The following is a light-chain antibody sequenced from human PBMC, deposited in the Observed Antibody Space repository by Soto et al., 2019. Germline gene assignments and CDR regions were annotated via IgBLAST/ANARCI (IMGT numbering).Light chain of an antibody. CDR3: QQRRNWPPT. Sequence: EIVMTQSPATLSVSPGERATLSCRASQSVSSNLAWYQQKPGQAPRLLIYGASNRATGIPARFSGGGSGTDFTLTISSLEPEDFAVYYCQQRRNWPPTFGPGTKVDIK. J-gene: IGKJ3*01. CDR2: GAS. CDR1: QSVSSN. V-gene: IGKV3-11*01.